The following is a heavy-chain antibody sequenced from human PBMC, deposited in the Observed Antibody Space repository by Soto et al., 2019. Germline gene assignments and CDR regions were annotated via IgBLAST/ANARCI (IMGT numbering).Heavy chain of an antibody. V-gene: IGHV6-1*01. CDR2: TYYKSKWFN. Sequence: SQTLSLTCAISGDSVSSNSACWNWVQQTPSRGLEWLGRTYYKSKWFNNYAVSVKSRITINPDTSQNQFSLHLDSVTPEDTAVYFCARGSWDDVSGHYYMDVWGKGTTVTVSS. CDR3: ARGSWDDVSGHYYMDV. CDR1: GDSVSSNSAC. D-gene: IGHD5-12*01. J-gene: IGHJ6*03.